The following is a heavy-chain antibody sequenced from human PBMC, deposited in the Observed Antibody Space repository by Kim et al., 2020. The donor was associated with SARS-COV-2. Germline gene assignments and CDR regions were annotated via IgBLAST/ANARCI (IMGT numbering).Heavy chain of an antibody. V-gene: IGHV3-11*03. CDR2: T. CDR3: ATRTYGHFEY. Sequence: TVYAATVRGRFNISRDNLKQILSLQMSSLRVEDTAMYYCATRTYGHFEYWGQGVLVTVSS. D-gene: IGHD3-10*01. J-gene: IGHJ4*02.